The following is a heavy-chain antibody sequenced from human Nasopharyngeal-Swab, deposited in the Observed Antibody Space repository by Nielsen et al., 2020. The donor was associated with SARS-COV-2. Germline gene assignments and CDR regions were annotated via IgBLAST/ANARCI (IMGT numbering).Heavy chain of an antibody. CDR1: GYTFTSYG. CDR2: ISTYDGDT. J-gene: IGHJ3*01. Sequence: VKVSCKASGYTFTSYGISWVRQAPGQGLEWMGWISTYDGDTNYAQKFQGRVTMTTDTSTSTAYMELRSLKSDDTAVYYCARAGFGSHAFNFWGQGTMVTVSS. D-gene: IGHD3-10*01. V-gene: IGHV1-18*01. CDR3: ARAGFGSHAFNF.